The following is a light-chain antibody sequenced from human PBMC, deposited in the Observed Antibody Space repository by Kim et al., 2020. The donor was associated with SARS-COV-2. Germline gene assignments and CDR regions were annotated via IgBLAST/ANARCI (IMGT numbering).Light chain of an antibody. CDR1: QSVSFRY. Sequence: EIVLTQSPGTLSLSPGERATLSCRASQSVSFRYLAWYQQKPGHSPRLLIYGASSRATGIPDRFSGGGSGTDFTLTINRLEPEDFAVYYCHQYGDSPETFGQGTKLEI. CDR2: GAS. V-gene: IGKV3-20*01. J-gene: IGKJ2*01. CDR3: HQYGDSPET.